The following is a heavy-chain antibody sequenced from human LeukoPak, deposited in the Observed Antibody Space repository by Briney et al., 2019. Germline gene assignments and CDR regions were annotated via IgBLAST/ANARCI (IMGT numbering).Heavy chain of an antibody. CDR3: ARDRSPEHYYASSHWDYYYGMDV. CDR2: MYLSGTT. J-gene: IGHJ6*02. V-gene: IGHV4-4*02. CDR1: GDSINSLDL. D-gene: IGHD3-22*01. Sequence: PSETLSLTCTVSGDSINSLDLWSWVRQPPGKGLEWIGEMYLSGTTHSNPSVKSRVTISIDKSKNQFFLNLSSVTAADTAVYYCARDRSPEHYYASSHWDYYYGMDVWGQGTTVTVSS.